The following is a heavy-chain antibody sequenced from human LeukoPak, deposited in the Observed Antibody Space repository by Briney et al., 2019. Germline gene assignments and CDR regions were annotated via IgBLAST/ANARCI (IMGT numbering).Heavy chain of an antibody. Sequence: PSETLSLTCAVSGGSISSSNWWSWVRQPPGKGLEWIGEIYHSGSTNYNPSLKSRVTISVDKSKNQFSLELSSVTAGDTAVYYCARTYSTAEAFDIWGQGTMVTVSS. V-gene: IGHV4-4*02. D-gene: IGHD6-13*01. J-gene: IGHJ3*02. CDR2: IYHSGST. CDR1: GGSISSSNW. CDR3: ARTYSTAEAFDI.